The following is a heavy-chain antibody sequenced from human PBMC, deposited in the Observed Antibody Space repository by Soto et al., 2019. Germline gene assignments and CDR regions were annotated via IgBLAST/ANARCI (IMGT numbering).Heavy chain of an antibody. J-gene: IGHJ6*02. V-gene: IGHV1-18*01. Sequence: QVQLVQSGPEVKKPGASVKVSCKASGYTFSNYGITWVRQAPGQGLEWMGWINAYNGETNYAQKLQGRVTMTTATSTSTAYMELKSLKSDDTAVYYCARRGAPPCYYYGLDVWGQGTTVTVSS. D-gene: IGHD3-16*01. CDR2: INAYNGET. CDR1: GYTFSNYG. CDR3: ARRGAPPCYYYGLDV.